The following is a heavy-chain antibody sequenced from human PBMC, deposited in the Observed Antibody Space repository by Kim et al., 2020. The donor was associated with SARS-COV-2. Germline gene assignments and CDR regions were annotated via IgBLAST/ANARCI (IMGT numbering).Heavy chain of an antibody. V-gene: IGHV4-59*09. CDR3: ASGIAVAGYWYFDL. J-gene: IGHJ2*01. D-gene: IGHD6-19*01. Sequence: NPSLKSRVTISMDTSRNQFSLSVRSVTAADTAVYYCASGIAVAGYWYFDLWGRGSRVTVSS.